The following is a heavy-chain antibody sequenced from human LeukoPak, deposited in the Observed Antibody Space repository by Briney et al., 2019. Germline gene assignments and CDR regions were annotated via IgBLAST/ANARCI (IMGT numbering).Heavy chain of an antibody. CDR3: ARGRSSSWEPTYYFDY. D-gene: IGHD6-13*01. V-gene: IGHV1-2*02. CDR1: GYTFTGYY. Sequence: ASVKVSCKASGYTFTGYYMHWVRQAPGQGLEWMGWINPNSGGTNYAQKFQGRVTMTRDTSISTAYMELSRLRSDDTAVYYCARGRSSSWEPTYYFDYWGQGTLVTVSS. CDR2: INPNSGGT. J-gene: IGHJ4*02.